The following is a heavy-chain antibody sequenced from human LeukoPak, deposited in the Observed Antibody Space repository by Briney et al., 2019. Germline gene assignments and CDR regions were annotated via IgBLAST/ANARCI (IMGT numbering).Heavy chain of an antibody. CDR3: AGNLSGIAVAGHDY. Sequence: SETLSLTCTVSGGSISSYYWSWIRQPPGKGLEWIGYIYYSGSTNYNPSLKSRVTISVDTSKNQFSLKLSSVTAADTAVYYCAGNLSGIAVAGHDYWGQGTLVTVSS. V-gene: IGHV4-59*08. CDR2: IYYSGST. D-gene: IGHD6-19*01. J-gene: IGHJ4*02. CDR1: GGSISSYY.